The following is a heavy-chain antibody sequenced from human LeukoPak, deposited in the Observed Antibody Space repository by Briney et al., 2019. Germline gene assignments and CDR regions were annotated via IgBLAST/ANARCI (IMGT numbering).Heavy chain of an antibody. D-gene: IGHD1-26*01. J-gene: IGHJ4*02. V-gene: IGHV3-30*03. CDR1: GFTFSSYG. CDR2: ISYDGSNK. Sequence: GGSLRLSCAASGFTFSSYGMHWVRQAPGKGLEWVAVISYDGSNKYYADSVKGRFTISRDNSKNTLYLQMNSLRAEDTAVYYCARDRPAYSGSYYDYWGQGTLVTVSS. CDR3: ARDRPAYSGSYYDY.